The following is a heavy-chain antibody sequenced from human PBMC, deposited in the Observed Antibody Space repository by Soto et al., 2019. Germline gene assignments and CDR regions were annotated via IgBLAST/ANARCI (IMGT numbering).Heavy chain of an antibody. V-gene: IGHV4-38-2*02. CDR3: ARDSCTNGVCYLSGWFDP. CDR1: GYSISSGYY. CDR2: IYHSGST. Sequence: NPSETLSLTCAVSGYSISSGYYWGWIRQPPGKGLEWIGSIYHSGSTYYNPSLKSRVTISVDTSKNQFSLKLSSVTAADTAVYYCARDSCTNGVCYLSGWFDPWGQGTLVTVSS. D-gene: IGHD2-8*01. J-gene: IGHJ5*02.